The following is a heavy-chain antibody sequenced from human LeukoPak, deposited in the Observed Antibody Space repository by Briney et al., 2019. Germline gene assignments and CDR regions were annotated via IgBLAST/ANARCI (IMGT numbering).Heavy chain of an antibody. D-gene: IGHD6-19*01. J-gene: IGHJ3*02. V-gene: IGHV1-2*02. CDR1: GYTFTGYY. Sequence: GASVKVSCKASGYTFTGYYMHWVRQAPGQGLEWMGWINPNSGGTNYAQKFQGRVTMTRDTSISTAYVELSRLRSDDTAVYYCARGGIPHSSGGTLDAFDIWGQGTMVTVSS. CDR3: ARGGIPHSSGGTLDAFDI. CDR2: INPNSGGT.